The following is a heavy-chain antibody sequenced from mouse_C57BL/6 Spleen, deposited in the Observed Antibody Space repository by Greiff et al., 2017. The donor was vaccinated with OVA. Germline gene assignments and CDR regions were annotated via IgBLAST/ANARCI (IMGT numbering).Heavy chain of an antibody. Sequence: QVQLQQPGAELVRPGSSVKLSCKASGYTFTSYWMHWVKQRPIQGLEWIGNIDPSDSETHYNPKFKDKATLTVDKSSSTAYMQLSSLTSEDSAVYYCARSGDGYGYYAMDYWGQGTSVTVSS. V-gene: IGHV1-52*01. CDR1: GYTFTSYW. D-gene: IGHD2-3*01. CDR3: ARSGDGYGYYAMDY. CDR2: IDPSDSET. J-gene: IGHJ4*01.